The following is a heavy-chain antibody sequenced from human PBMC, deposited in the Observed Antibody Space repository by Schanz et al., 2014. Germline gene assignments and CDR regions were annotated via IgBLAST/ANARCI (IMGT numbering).Heavy chain of an antibody. V-gene: IGHV1-24*01. CDR2: FHHEDGDT. CDR1: GYSLNELS. D-gene: IGHD2-21*01. J-gene: IGHJ4*02. CDR3: ATGPHIVVAFDY. Sequence: QVQLVQSGAEVKKPGASVKVSCKVSGYSLNELSMHWVPQAPGRGLEWMGGFHHEDGDTVYAQKFQGRVIMTEDTSTDTAYVELRSLTSEDTAVYYCATGPHIVVAFDYWGQGTLVTVSS.